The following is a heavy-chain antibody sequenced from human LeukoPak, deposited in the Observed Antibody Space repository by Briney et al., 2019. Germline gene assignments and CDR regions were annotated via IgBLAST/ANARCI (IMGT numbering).Heavy chain of an antibody. Sequence: PGGSLRLSCAASGFTFSGSAMHWVRQASGKGLEWVGRIRSKANSYATAYAASVKGRFTISRDDSKNTAYLQMNSLKTEDTAVYYCTRQRNKDYSLDYWGQGTLVTASS. V-gene: IGHV3-73*01. J-gene: IGHJ4*02. CDR3: TRQRNKDYSLDY. CDR1: GFTFSGSA. CDR2: IRSKANSYAT. D-gene: IGHD2-15*01.